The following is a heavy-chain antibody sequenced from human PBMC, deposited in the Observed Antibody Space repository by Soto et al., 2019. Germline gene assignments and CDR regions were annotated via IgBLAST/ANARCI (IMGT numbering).Heavy chain of an antibody. CDR2: ISGSGVST. J-gene: IGHJ4*02. V-gene: IGHV3-23*01. Sequence: RGWALRVSCEAFGFTVSGKKYVAWVRQAPGKGLEWVSSISGSGVSTYYADAVQGRFNISRDNSKNTMFLQMSSLRAEDTALYYCANDRRAAVGSFDCWGQGALVTVSS. CDR1: GFTVSGKKY. D-gene: IGHD6-19*01. CDR3: ANDRRAAVGSFDC.